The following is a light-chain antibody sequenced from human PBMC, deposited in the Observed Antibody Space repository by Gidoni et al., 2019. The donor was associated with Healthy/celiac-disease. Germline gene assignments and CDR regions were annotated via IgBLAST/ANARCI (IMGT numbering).Light chain of an antibody. J-gene: IGKJ4*01. CDR3: QQRSNWPPT. CDR2: DAS. CDR1: QSVSSY. Sequence: EIVLTQSPATLSLSPGERATLSCRASQSVSSYLAWYQQKPGQAPRLLIDDASNRATGIPARFSGSASVTDFTLTISSLEPEDFAVYYCQQRSNWPPTFGGXTRVEIK. V-gene: IGKV3-11*01.